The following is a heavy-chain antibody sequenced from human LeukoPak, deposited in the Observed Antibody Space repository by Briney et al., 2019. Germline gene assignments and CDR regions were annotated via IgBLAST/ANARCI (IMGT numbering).Heavy chain of an antibody. CDR3: AGSMGS. CDR2: IRNKAYSYTT. Sequence: GGSLRLSCAAAGFTISDHHMDWVRQAPGKGLEWVGRIRNKAYSYTTEYAASVAGRFTISRDDSKNSLYLQMNSLKTEDTAVYYCAGSMGSWGQGALVTVSS. J-gene: IGHJ4*02. D-gene: IGHD3-16*01. V-gene: IGHV3-72*01. CDR1: GFTISDHH.